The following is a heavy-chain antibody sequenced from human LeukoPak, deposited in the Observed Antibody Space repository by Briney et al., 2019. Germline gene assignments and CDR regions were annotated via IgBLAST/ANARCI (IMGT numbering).Heavy chain of an antibody. D-gene: IGHD3-22*01. CDR1: GFTFSSYA. CDR3: VIRGHYYDSPFDY. V-gene: IGHV3-64D*09. J-gene: IGHJ4*02. CDR2: ISSNGGST. Sequence: GGTLRLSCSACGFTFSSYAMHWVRQAPGKGLEYVSAISSNGGSTYYADSVKGRFTISRDNSKNTLYLQMSSLRAEDTAVYYCVIRGHYYDSPFDYWGQGTLVTVSS.